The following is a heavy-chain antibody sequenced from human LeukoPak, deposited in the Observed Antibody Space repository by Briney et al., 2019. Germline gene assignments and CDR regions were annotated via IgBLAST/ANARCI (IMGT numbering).Heavy chain of an antibody. CDR1: EFTFSSYA. Sequence: PGGSLRLSCAASEFTFSSYATSWVRQAPGKGLEWVSAISGSGGSTYYADSVKGRFTISRDNSKNTLYLQMNSLRAEDTAVYYCAKHPLIAAASGWFDPWGQGTLVTVSS. CDR3: AKHPLIAAASGWFDP. J-gene: IGHJ5*02. CDR2: ISGSGGST. V-gene: IGHV3-23*01. D-gene: IGHD6-6*01.